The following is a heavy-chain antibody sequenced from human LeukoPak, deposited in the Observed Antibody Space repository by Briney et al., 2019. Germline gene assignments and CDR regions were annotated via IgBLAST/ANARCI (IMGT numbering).Heavy chain of an antibody. V-gene: IGHV4-4*07. J-gene: IGHJ4*02. CDR2: IYSSRST. D-gene: IGHD3-22*01. CDR1: GGSISSYY. CDR3: ARGAYDSSGYYEGY. Sequence: SETLSLTCTVSGGSISSYYWSWIRQPAGKGLEWIGRIYSSRSTGYDPSLKSRVTMSVDTSKNQFSLKLSSVTAADTAVYYCARGAYDSSGYYEGYWGQGTLVTVSS.